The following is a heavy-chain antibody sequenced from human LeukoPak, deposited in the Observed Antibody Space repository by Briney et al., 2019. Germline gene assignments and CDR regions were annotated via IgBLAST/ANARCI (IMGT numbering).Heavy chain of an antibody. CDR1: GGSISSCDYY. V-gene: IGHV4-30-4*02. CDR2: IYYSGST. D-gene: IGHD1-26*01. Sequence: SETLSLTCTVSGGSISSCDYYWSWIRQPPGKGLEGIGYIYYSGSTYYNPSLKSRVTISVDTSKNQFSVKLRSVTGADKAVYYCASHSGSYSYLQHWGQGTLVTVSS. J-gene: IGHJ1*01. CDR3: ASHSGSYSYLQH.